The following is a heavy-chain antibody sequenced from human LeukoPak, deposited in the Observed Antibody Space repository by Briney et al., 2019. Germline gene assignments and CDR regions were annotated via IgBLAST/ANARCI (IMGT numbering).Heavy chain of an antibody. CDR2: IYSGGST. V-gene: IGHV3-66*01. J-gene: IGHJ4*02. CDR1: GFTVSSNY. D-gene: IGHD6-19*01. Sequence: GGSLRLSCAASGFTVSSNYMSWVRQAPGKGLEWVSVIYSGGSTYYADSVKGRFTISRDNSKNTLYLQMNSLGAEDTAVYYCARKGGWLVRGYYFDYWGQGTLVTVSS. CDR3: ARKGGWLVRGYYFDY.